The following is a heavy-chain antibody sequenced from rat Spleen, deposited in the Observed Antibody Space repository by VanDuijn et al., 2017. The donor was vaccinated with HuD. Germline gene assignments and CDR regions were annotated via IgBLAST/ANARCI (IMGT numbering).Heavy chain of an antibody. Sequence: EVHLVESGGDLVQPGRSLKVSCAASGFTFSDYGMAWVLQAPTKGLEWVASISYDGGSTYYRDSVKGRFTISRDNAKSTLYLQMESLRSEDTATYYCAKDLDYSGDNWLGYWGQGTLVTVSS. CDR3: AKDLDYSGDNWLGY. J-gene: IGHJ3*01. CDR2: ISYDGGST. V-gene: IGHV5-20*01. CDR1: GFTFSDYG. D-gene: IGHD1-1*01.